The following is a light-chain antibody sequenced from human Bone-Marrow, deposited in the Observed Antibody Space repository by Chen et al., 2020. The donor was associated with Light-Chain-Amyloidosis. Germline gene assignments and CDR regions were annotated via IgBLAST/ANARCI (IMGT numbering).Light chain of an antibody. CDR3: QEYYDTPHT. CDR2: AAS. CDR1: RIISNS. V-gene: IGKV1-NL1*01. Sequence: DIQMTQSPSSLSASVGDRVTITCRASRIISNSLVWYQQKPGKAPKLLLYAASRLESGVPSRFSGSGSGTDYTLTITSLEPEDFATYYCQEYYDTPHTFGRGTKLEIK. J-gene: IGKJ2*01.